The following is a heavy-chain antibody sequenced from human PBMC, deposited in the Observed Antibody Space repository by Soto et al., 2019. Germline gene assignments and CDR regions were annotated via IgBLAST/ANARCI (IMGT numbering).Heavy chain of an antibody. CDR3: ARGGVKEPRVQYYYYYGMDV. V-gene: IGHV1-69*13. CDR1: GGTFSSYA. CDR2: IIPIFGTA. J-gene: IGHJ6*02. Sequence: GASVKVSCKASGGTFSSYAISWVRQAPGQGLEWMGGIIPIFGTANYAQKFQGRVTITADESTSTAYMELSSLRSEDTAVYYCARGGVKEPRVQYYYYYGMDVWGQGTTVTVSS. D-gene: IGHD6-13*01.